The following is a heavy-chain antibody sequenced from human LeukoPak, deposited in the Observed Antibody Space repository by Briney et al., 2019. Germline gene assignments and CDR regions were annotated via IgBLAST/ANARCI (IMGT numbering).Heavy chain of an antibody. Sequence: GASVKVSCKASGGTFSGYAISWVRQAPGQGLEWMGGIIPIFGTANYAQKFQGRVTITTDESTSTAYMELSSLRSEDTAVYYCASGGHITISGVVTNNWFDPWGQGTPVTVSS. V-gene: IGHV1-69*05. CDR1: GGTFSGYA. CDR3: ASGGHITISGVVTNNWFDP. CDR2: IIPIFGTA. J-gene: IGHJ5*02. D-gene: IGHD3-3*01.